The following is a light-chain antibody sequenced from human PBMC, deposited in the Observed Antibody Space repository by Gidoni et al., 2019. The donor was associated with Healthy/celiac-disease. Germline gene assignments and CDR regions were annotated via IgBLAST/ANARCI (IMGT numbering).Light chain of an antibody. CDR1: QSVRSN. Sequence: EIVMTQSPATLSVSPGARATLSCRASQSVRSNLAWYQQKPGQAPRLLIYGASTRATGIPARFSGSGSGTEFTLTISSLQSEDFAVYYCQQYNNWPRTFGQGTKVEIK. CDR2: GAS. V-gene: IGKV3-15*01. CDR3: QQYNNWPRT. J-gene: IGKJ1*01.